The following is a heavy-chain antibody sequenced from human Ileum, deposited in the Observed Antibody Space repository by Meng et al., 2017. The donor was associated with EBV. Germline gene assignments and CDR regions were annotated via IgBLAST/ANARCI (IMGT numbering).Heavy chain of an antibody. V-gene: IGHV4-4*02. CDR3: ASSDYYRSDY. CDR1: GGSISRSDW. D-gene: IGHD3-22*01. J-gene: IGHJ4*02. CDR2: TSHSGST. Sequence: LHRQESGPGLGRPSETLSLTCAVSGGSISRSDWWSWVRQPPGKGLEWIGETSHSGSTNYSPSLKSRVTISLDKSKNQLSLKLNSVTAADTAVYYCASSDYYRSDYWGQGTLVTVSS.